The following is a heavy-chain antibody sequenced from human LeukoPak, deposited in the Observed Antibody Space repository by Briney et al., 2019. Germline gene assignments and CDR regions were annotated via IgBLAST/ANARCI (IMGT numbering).Heavy chain of an antibody. J-gene: IGHJ4*02. CDR1: GFTFSSYG. CDR3: AKSGYGGNFDY. V-gene: IGHV3-30*18. D-gene: IGHD4-23*01. CDR2: ISYDGSNK. Sequence: GGSLRLSCAASGFTFSSYGMHWVRQAPGKGLEWVAVISYDGSNKYYADSVKGRFTISRDNSKNTLYLQMNSLRAEDTAVYYCAKSGYGGNFDYWGQGTLVTVSS.